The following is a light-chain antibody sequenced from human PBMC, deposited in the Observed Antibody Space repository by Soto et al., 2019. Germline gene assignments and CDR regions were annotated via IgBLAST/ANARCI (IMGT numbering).Light chain of an antibody. CDR2: DVS. Sequence: QSVLTQPASVSGSPGQSIAISCTGTSSDVGGYKYVSWYQQYPGKAPKLMIYDVSNRPSGVSDRFSGSKSGNTASLTISGLQSGDEADYYCSSYTSSSSYVFGTGTKVTVL. J-gene: IGLJ1*01. CDR1: SSDVGGYKY. V-gene: IGLV2-14*01. CDR3: SSYTSSSSYV.